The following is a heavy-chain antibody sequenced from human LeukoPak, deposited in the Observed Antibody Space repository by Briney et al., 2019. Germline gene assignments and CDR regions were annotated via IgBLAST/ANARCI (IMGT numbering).Heavy chain of an antibody. J-gene: IGHJ4*02. Sequence: SETLSLTCTVSGGSISSYYWSWIRQPAGKGLEWIGRIYTSGSTNYNPSLKSRVTMSVDTSKNQFSLKLSSVTAADTAAYYCARVADSSGYYYGLYFDYWGQGTLVTVSS. CDR1: GGSISSYY. D-gene: IGHD3-22*01. CDR2: IYTSGST. V-gene: IGHV4-4*07. CDR3: ARVADSSGYYYGLYFDY.